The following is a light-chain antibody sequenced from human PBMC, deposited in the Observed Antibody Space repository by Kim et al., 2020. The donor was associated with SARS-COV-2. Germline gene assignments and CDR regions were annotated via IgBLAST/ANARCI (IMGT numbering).Light chain of an antibody. Sequence: GQSVTISCAGTSSDVGGYNYVSWYQLHPGKPPQLMIYEVSKRPSGVPDRFSGSKSGNTASLTVSGLQAEDEADYYCSSYAGSNNLVFGGGTQLTVL. J-gene: IGLJ3*02. CDR3: SSYAGSNNLV. CDR1: SSDVGGYNY. V-gene: IGLV2-8*01. CDR2: EVS.